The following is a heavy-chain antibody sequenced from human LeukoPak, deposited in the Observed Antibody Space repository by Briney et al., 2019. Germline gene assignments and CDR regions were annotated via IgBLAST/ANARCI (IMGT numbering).Heavy chain of an antibody. V-gene: IGHV4-34*01. CDR1: GGSFSGYY. Sequence: SETLSLTCAVYGGSFSGYYWSWIRQPPGKGLEWIGEINHSGSTNYNPSLKSRVTISVDTSKNQFSLKPSSVTAADTAVYYCARGLIMITFGGVIVRTNWFDPWGQGTLVTVSS. J-gene: IGHJ5*02. CDR3: ARGLIMITFGGVIVRTNWFDP. CDR2: INHSGST. D-gene: IGHD3-16*02.